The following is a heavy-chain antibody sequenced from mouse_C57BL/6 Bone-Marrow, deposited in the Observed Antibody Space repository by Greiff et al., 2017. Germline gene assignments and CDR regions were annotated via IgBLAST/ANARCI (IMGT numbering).Heavy chain of an antibody. J-gene: IGHJ2*01. CDR1: GFTFSSYT. CDR2: ISGGGGNT. Sequence: EVQLQESGGGLVKPGGSLKLSCAASGFTFSSYTMSWVRQTPEKRLEWVATISGGGGNTYYPDSVKGRFPISRDNAKNTLYLQMSSLRSEDTALYYCGRRYYFDYWGQGTTLTVSS. V-gene: IGHV5-9*01. CDR3: GRRYYFDY.